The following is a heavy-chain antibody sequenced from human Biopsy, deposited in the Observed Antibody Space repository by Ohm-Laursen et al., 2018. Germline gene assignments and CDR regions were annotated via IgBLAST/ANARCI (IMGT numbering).Heavy chain of an antibody. CDR1: GYTFSNYY. CDR3: ARDRNSVGSDLFDY. Sequence: SVKVSCKASGYTFSNYYLHWVRQAPGHRPEWMGIINPSGGATSYAQKFQGRVALTTDTHTSTIYMELSSLRSDDTAIYYCARDRNSVGSDLFDYWGQGTLVTVSP. J-gene: IGHJ4*02. CDR2: INPSGGAT. V-gene: IGHV1-46*01. D-gene: IGHD1-26*01.